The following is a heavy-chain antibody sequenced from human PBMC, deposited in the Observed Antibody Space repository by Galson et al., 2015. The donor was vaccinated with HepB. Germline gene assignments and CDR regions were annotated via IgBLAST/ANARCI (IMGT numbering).Heavy chain of an antibody. J-gene: IGHJ4*02. CDR2: VDPEDGET. CDR3: AIDLSGMSFL. V-gene: IGHV1-69-2*01. D-gene: IGHD1-26*01. CDR1: GYTFTDYY. Sequence: VKVSCKVSGYTFTDYYMYWVHQAPGKGLEWVGLVDPEDGETMYAERFQGRVTITADTSTHTAYMELSSLRFDDTAVYYCAIDLSGMSFLWGQGTLVTVSS.